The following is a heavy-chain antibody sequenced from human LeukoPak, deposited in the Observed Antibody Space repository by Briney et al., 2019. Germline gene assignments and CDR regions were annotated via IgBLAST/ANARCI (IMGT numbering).Heavy chain of an antibody. CDR1: GYSISSGYY. D-gene: IGHD6-13*01. CDR2: IYHSGST. J-gene: IGHJ4*02. CDR3: ARLAAQGGY. Sequence: SETLSLTCAVSGYSISSGYYWGWIRQPPGKGLEWIGSIYHSGSTNYNPSLKSRVTISVDTSKNQFSLKLSSVTAADTAVYYCARLAAQGGYWGQGTLVTVSS. V-gene: IGHV4-38-2*01.